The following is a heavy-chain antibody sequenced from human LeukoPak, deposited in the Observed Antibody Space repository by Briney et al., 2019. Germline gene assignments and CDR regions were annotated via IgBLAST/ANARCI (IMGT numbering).Heavy chain of an antibody. CDR2: INHSGST. J-gene: IGHJ4*02. D-gene: IGHD5-24*01. V-gene: IGHV4-34*01. CDR1: GGSFSGYY. CDR3: ARRRDGYNLGLVPSYYFDY. Sequence: SETLSLTCAVYGGSFSGYYWSWIRQPPGKGLEWIGEINHSGSTNYNPSRKSRVTISVDTSKNQFSLKLSSVTAADTAVYYCARRRDGYNLGLVPSYYFDYWGQGTLVTVSS.